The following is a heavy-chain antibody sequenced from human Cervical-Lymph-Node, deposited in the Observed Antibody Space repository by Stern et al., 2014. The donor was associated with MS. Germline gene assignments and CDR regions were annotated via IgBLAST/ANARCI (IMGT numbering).Heavy chain of an antibody. V-gene: IGHV7-4-1*02. CDR2: INTNTGNS. CDR1: GYTFTHYP. J-gene: IGHJ4*02. D-gene: IGHD5-18*01. Sequence: MQLVESGSELKKPGASVKVSCKTSGYTFTHYPINWVRQAPGQGLEWMGWINTNTGNSTYAQGFTGRCVFSLDTSVSTAYLQISSLKAEDTAVYYCARDFVDTAMVTRSDYFDFWGQGTLVTVSS. CDR3: ARDFVDTAMVTRSDYFDF.